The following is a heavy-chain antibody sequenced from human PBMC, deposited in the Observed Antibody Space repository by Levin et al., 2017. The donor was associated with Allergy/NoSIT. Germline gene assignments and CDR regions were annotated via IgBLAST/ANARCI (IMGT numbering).Heavy chain of an antibody. CDR2: ISASGGST. J-gene: IGHJ4*02. D-gene: IGHD3-22*01. Sequence: SGGSLRLSCAASGFTFSSYTIAWVRQAPGKGLEWVSTISASGGSTYYADSVKGRFTISRDNSKNTLYLQMNSLRAEDTAVYYCATHRYDSIGSDYWGQGTLVTVSS. CDR1: GFTFSSYT. V-gene: IGHV3-23*01. CDR3: ATHRYDSIGSDY.